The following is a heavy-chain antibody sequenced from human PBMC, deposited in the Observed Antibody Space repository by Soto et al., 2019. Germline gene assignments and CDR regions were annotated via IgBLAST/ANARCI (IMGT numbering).Heavy chain of an antibody. CDR1: GFTFNIYT. J-gene: IGHJ4*02. D-gene: IGHD5-12*01. Sequence: EVQLLESGGGLVQPGGSLRLSCAASGFTFNIYTMSWVRQAPGKGLEWVSGIGARGSDTYFPDSVKGRFTISRDNAMDMVYLQMNSLRAEDTAVYFSAKGGTYHIGDFDSWGQGTLVTVSS. CDR2: IGARGSDT. V-gene: IGHV3-23*01. CDR3: AKGGTYHIGDFDS.